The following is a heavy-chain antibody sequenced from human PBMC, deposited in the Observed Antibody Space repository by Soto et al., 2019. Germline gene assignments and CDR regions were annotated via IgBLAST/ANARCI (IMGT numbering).Heavy chain of an antibody. J-gene: IGHJ4*02. D-gene: IGHD3-3*01. CDR1: GGTFSSYA. CDR2: IIPIFGTA. CDR3: ARASPEHGCVWSGYC. Sequence: QVQLVQSGAEVKKPGYSVKVSCKASGGTFSSYAISWVRQAPGQGREWMGGIIPIFGTANYAQKFQGRVTITAEESTSTAYMELSILRSEDTAVYDGARASPEHGCVWSGYCWGQGTLVTVSS. V-gene: IGHV1-69*01.